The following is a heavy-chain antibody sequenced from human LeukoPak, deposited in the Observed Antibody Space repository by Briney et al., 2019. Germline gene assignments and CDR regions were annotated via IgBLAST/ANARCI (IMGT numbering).Heavy chain of an antibody. Sequence: PGGSLRLSCAASGFTVSSNFMSWVRQAPGKGLEWVSVIYSGGSTYYADSVKGRFTISRDNSKNTLYLQMSSLRAEDTAVYYCASADYGDYPYSYWGQGTLVTVSS. CDR1: GFTVSSNF. CDR3: ASADYGDYPYSY. CDR2: IYSGGST. D-gene: IGHD4-17*01. J-gene: IGHJ4*02. V-gene: IGHV3-53*01.